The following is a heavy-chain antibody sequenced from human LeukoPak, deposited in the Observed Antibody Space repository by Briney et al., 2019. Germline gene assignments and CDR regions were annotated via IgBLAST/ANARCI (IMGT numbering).Heavy chain of an antibody. D-gene: IGHD3-10*01. J-gene: IGHJ4*02. CDR2: ISSTASTI. CDR3: ARDTWFGEIDY. Sequence: GGSLRLSCAASGFTFSNYEMNWVRQAPGKGLEWISYISSTASTIHYADSVKGRFTISRDNAKNSLYLHMNSLRAEDTAVYYCARDTWFGEIDYWGQGTLVTVSS. CDR1: GFTFSNYE. V-gene: IGHV3-48*03.